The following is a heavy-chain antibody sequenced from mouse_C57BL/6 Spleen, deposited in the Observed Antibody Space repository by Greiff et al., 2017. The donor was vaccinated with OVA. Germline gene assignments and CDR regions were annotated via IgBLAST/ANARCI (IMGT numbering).Heavy chain of an antibody. D-gene: IGHD1-1*01. J-gene: IGHJ4*01. Sequence: VQLQQSGPELVKPGASVKISCKASGYTFTDYYMNWVKQSHGKSLEWIGDINPNNGGTSYNQKFKGKATLTVDKSSSTAYMELRSLTSEDSAVYYCARNYGSRYVGSAMDYWGQGTSVTVSS. CDR2: INPNNGGT. V-gene: IGHV1-26*01. CDR1: GYTFTDYY. CDR3: ARNYGSRYVGSAMDY.